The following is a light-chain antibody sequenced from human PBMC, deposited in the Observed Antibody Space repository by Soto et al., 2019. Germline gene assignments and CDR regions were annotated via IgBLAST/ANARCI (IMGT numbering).Light chain of an antibody. CDR3: SSYTTSNTRQIV. CDR2: DVS. V-gene: IGLV2-14*03. Sequence: SALTQPASVSGSPGQSITLSFTGTSSDVGGYNYVSWYQHHPGKAPKLMIYDVSNRPSGVSNRFSGSKSGNTASLTISGLQPEDEADYYCSSYTTSNTRQIVFGTGTKVTVL. CDR1: SSDVGGYNY. J-gene: IGLJ1*01.